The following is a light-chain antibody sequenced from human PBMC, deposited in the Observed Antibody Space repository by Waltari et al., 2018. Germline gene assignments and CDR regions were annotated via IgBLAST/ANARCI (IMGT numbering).Light chain of an antibody. CDR3: HVWDTKTDHVV. Sequence: SYVLTQPPSVSVAPGKTARIPCGGNDIGTRSVHWYQQKPGQAPGLVVFDDSDRPSGIPERFSGSNSANTATLTISRVEAGDEADYYCHVWDTKTDHVVFGGGTKLTVL. CDR1: DIGTRS. J-gene: IGLJ2*01. V-gene: IGLV3-21*03. CDR2: DDS.